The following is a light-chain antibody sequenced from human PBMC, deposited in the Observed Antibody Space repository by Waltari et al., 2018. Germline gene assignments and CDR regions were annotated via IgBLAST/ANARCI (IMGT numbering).Light chain of an antibody. V-gene: IGKV2-28*01. Sequence: DIVVTQSPLSLPVTPGEPASISCRSSQSLLHRNGNNYFDWYRQNPGQSPQLLIYLGSNRASGVPDRFSGSGSGTDFTLRISRVEAEDVGVYYCMQSLQALWTFGPGTKLEI. CDR2: LGS. CDR3: MQSLQALWT. CDR1: QSLLHRNGNNY. J-gene: IGKJ1*01.